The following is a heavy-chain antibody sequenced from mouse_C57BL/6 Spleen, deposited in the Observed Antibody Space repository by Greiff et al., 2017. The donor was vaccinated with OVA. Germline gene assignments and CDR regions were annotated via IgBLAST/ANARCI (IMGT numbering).Heavy chain of an antibody. V-gene: IGHV5-4*01. CDR3: ARAFPFAY. CDR1: GFTFSSYA. J-gene: IGHJ3*01. Sequence: EVQVVESGGGLVKPGGSLKLSCAASGFTFSSYAMSWVRQTPEKRLEWVATISDGGSYTYYPDNVKGRFTISRDNAKNNLYLQMSHLKSEDTAMYYCARAFPFAYWGQGTLVTVPA. CDR2: ISDGGSYT.